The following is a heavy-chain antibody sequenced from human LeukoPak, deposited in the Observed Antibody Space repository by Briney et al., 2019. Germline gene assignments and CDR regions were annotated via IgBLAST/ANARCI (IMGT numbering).Heavy chain of an antibody. Sequence: SETLSLTCTVSGYSISSGYYWGWIRQPPGKGLQWIGSINYSGNTYYNPSLKSRVTISVDTSKNQFSLKLSSVTAADTAVYYCARDAYYYGGSGYFRFDYWGRGTLVTVSS. CDR2: INYSGNT. CDR1: GYSISSGYY. V-gene: IGHV4-38-2*02. CDR3: ARDAYYYGGSGYFRFDY. J-gene: IGHJ4*02. D-gene: IGHD3-22*01.